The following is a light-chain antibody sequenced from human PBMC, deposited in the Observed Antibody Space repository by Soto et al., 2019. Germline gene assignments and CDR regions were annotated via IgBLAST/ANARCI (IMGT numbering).Light chain of an antibody. CDR2: DAS. CDR3: QQYLNSPRT. J-gene: IGKJ1*01. Sequence: VLTQSPVTLCFSPGEGATLSCRASQRVASDLAWYLQKPVQPRRLLIYDASIRATGIPDRISGSGSERDFTLTISRLEPEDAAVYYCQQYLNSPRTFGQGTKVDIK. V-gene: IGKV3-20*01. CDR1: QRVASD.